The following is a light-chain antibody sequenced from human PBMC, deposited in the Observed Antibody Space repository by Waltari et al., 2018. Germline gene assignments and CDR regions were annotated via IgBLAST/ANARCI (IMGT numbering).Light chain of an antibody. V-gene: IGKV1D-13*01. J-gene: IGKJ1*01. CDR1: QTIGNF. Sequence: IQMTQSPSSLSASVGDKVTITCMTSQTIGNFLSWFQQKPGKPPNLLIYGASTLEGGVPSRFSGSGSGTEFTLTINNLQSEDFATYYCQPFKNYVSTFGQGTKVEIK. CDR3: QPFKNYVST. CDR2: GAS.